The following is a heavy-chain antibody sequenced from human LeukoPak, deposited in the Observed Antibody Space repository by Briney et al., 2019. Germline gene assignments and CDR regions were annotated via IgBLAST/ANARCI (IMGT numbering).Heavy chain of an antibody. CDR3: AKDPHYDILTGYYDY. CDR2: ISGSGGST. V-gene: IGHV3-23*01. CDR1: GFTFSSYA. Sequence: PGGSLRLSCAASGFTFSSYAMSWVRQAPGKGLEWVSAISGSGGSTYYADSVKGRFTISRDNSKNTLNLQMNSLRAEDTAVYYCAKDPHYDILTGYYDYWGQGTLVTVSS. D-gene: IGHD3-9*01. J-gene: IGHJ4*02.